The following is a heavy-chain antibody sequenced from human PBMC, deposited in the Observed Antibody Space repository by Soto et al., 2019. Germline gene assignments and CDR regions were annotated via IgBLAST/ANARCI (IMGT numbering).Heavy chain of an antibody. CDR1: GGTFSNFA. J-gene: IGHJ5*02. V-gene: IGHV1-69*13. Sequence: SVKVSCKASGGTFSNFAINWVRQAPGQGLEWMGGIIPVFGKAKYAQKFQGRVQFTADESTSTAYMEVNSLTSDDTAVYYCAGGSPPTVTTWFDPWGQGTLVTVSS. CDR3: AGGSPPTVTTWFDP. CDR2: IIPVFGKA. D-gene: IGHD4-17*01.